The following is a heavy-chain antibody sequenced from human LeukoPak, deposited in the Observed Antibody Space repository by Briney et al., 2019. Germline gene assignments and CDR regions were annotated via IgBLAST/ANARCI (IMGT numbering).Heavy chain of an antibody. CDR3: ARSQSIAARQRERYYFDY. J-gene: IGHJ4*02. V-gene: IGHV4-4*07. Sequence: SETLPLTCTVSGGSISSYYWSWIRQPAGKGLEWIGRIYTSGSTNYNPSLKSRVTMSVDTSKNQFSLKLSSVTAADTAVYYCARSQSIAARQRERYYFDYWGQGTLVTVSS. D-gene: IGHD6-6*01. CDR1: GGSISSYY. CDR2: IYTSGST.